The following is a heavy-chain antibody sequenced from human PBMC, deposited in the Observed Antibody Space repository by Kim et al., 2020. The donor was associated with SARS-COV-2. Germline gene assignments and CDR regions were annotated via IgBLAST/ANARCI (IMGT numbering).Heavy chain of an antibody. Sequence: GGSLRLSCAASGFTFSSYNMNWVRQAPGKGLEWVSSISSTNSYIYYADSVKGRFTTSRDNAKNSLFLQMNSLRAEDTAVYYCARERGYSYGYADYWGQGTLVTVSS. CDR1: GFTFSSYN. D-gene: IGHD5-18*01. J-gene: IGHJ4*02. V-gene: IGHV3-21*01. CDR3: ARERGYSYGYADY. CDR2: ISSTNSYI.